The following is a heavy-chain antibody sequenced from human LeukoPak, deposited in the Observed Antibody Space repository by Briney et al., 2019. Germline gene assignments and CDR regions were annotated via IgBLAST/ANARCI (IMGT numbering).Heavy chain of an antibody. CDR1: GFTFSTYG. CDR2: IRYDGSNK. V-gene: IGHV3-30*02. Sequence: GGSLRLSCAASGFTFSTYGVHWVRQAPGQGLEWVAFIRYDGSNKYYADSVQGRFTVSRDNSKNTLYLQMNNLRAEDTAVYYCAKGEGDSIYCSTTNWGQGTLVTVSS. J-gene: IGHJ4*02. D-gene: IGHD2-2*01. CDR3: AKGEGDSIYCSTTN.